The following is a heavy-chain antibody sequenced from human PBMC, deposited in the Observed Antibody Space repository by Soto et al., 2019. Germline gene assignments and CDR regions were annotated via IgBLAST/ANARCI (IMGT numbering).Heavy chain of an antibody. V-gene: IGHV3-7*03. CDR3: ERPSQRGQWPSIFHY. J-gene: IGHJ4*02. CDR2: IKQDGGDK. CDR1: GFTFSSYW. Sequence: GGSLRLSCAASGFTFSSYWMSWVRQAPGKGLEWVANIKQDGGDKYYVDSVKGRFTISRDNAKNSLYLQMNSLRAEDTALYYCERPSQRGQWPSIFHYCGQGPLVTVYS. D-gene: IGHD6-19*01.